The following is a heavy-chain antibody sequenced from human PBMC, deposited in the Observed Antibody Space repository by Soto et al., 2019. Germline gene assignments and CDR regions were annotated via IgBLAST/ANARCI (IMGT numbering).Heavy chain of an antibody. CDR3: PRGEGHCISTSCRYYGMDV. V-gene: IGHV1-69*12. Sequence: QVQLVQSGAEVKKPGSSVKVSCKASGGTFSSYAISWVRQAPGQGLEWMGGIIPIFGTANYAQKFQGRVTITADESTSTAYMELSSLRSEDTAVYYCPRGEGHCISTSCRYYGMDVWGQGTTVTVSS. CDR2: IIPIFGTA. CDR1: GGTFSSYA. J-gene: IGHJ6*02. D-gene: IGHD2-2*01.